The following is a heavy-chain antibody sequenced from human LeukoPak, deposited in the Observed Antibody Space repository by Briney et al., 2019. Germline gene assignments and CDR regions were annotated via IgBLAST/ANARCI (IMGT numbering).Heavy chain of an antibody. CDR1: GGSISSYY. CDR2: IYTSGST. D-gene: IGHD6-6*01. CDR3: ARVYSSSSRTTFDY. J-gene: IGHJ4*02. Sequence: PSETLSLTCTVSGGSISSYYWTWIRRPAGKGLEWIARIYTSGSTNYNPSLKSRVTMSVDTSKNQFSLNLTSVTAADTAVYYCARVYSSSSRTTFDYWGQGTLVTVSS. V-gene: IGHV4-4*07.